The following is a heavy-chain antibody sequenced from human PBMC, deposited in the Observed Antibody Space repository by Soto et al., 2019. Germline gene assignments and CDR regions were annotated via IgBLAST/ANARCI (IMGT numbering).Heavy chain of an antibody. D-gene: IGHD7-27*01. V-gene: IGHV3-48*02. Sequence: PGGSLRLSCAASGFTFSSYSMNWVRQAPGKGLEWVSYISSSSSTIYYADSVKGRFTISRDNAKNSLYLQMNSLRDEDTAVYYCAREYVSTGETGMDVWGQGTTVTVSS. CDR3: AREYVSTGETGMDV. CDR2: ISSSSSTI. J-gene: IGHJ6*02. CDR1: GFTFSSYS.